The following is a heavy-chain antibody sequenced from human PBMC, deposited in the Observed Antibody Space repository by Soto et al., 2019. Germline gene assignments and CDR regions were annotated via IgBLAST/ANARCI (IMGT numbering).Heavy chain of an antibody. D-gene: IGHD1-26*01. CDR3: ARGGLKTGIVGATHLVY. Sequence: QVQLVQSGAEVKKPGSSVKVSCKASGGTFSSYAISWVRQAPGQGLEWMGGIIPIFGTANYPQKFQGRVTITADESTSTAYMELSSLRSEDTAVYYCARGGLKTGIVGATHLVYWGQGTLVTVSS. CDR1: GGTFSSYA. J-gene: IGHJ4*02. V-gene: IGHV1-69*01. CDR2: IIPIFGTA.